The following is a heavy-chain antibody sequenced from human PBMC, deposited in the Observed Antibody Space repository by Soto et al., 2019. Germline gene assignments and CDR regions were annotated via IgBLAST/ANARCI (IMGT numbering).Heavy chain of an antibody. CDR1: GFTFSSYA. CDR3: AGGPDYGDDY. D-gene: IGHD4-17*01. J-gene: IGHJ4*02. CDR2: ISYDGSNK. V-gene: IGHV3-30-3*01. Sequence: GGSLRLSCAASGFTFSSYAMHWVRQAPGKGLEWVAVISYDGSNKYYADSVKGRFTISRDNSKNTLYLQMNSLRAEDTAVYYCAGGPDYGDDYWGQGTLVTVSS.